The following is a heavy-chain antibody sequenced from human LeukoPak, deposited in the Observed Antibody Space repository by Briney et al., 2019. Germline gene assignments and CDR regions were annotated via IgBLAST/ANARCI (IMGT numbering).Heavy chain of an antibody. CDR2: VSPNSGST. V-gene: IGHV1-8*01. CDR1: GYNFNIYE. J-gene: IGHJ4*02. CDR3: ARGTLFCSGEILL. D-gene: IGHD3-3*01. Sequence: ASVKVSCKASGYNFNIYEMNWLRQANGQGLEWMGWVSPNSGSTVYAQKFQGRVTMARDTSINTAYMELNSLTSEDTAVYYCARGTLFCSGEILLWGQGTLVTVTS.